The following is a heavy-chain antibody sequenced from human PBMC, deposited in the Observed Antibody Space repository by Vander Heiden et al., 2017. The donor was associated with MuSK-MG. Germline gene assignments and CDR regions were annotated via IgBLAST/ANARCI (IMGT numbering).Heavy chain of an antibody. CDR1: GGTFSSYA. CDR2: IIPIFGPA. J-gene: IGHJ4*02. Sequence: QVQLVQSGAEVKKPGSSVKVSCTASGGTFSSYAIRWVRQAPGQGLEWMGGIIPIFGPANYAQKFQGRVTITADESTSTAYMELSSLRSEDTAVYYCARDWRRDGYNPGYWGQGTLVTVSS. CDR3: ARDWRRDGYNPGY. D-gene: IGHD5-12*01. V-gene: IGHV1-69*01.